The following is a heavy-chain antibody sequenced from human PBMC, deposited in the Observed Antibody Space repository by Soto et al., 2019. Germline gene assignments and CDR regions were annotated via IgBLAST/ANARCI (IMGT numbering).Heavy chain of an antibody. Sequence: SETLSLTCTVSGASVSDGYWSWIRQPPGKGLEWIGFMYFGGSFNYNPSLKSRVTISVDTSKNQFSLKLSSVTAADTAVYYCARTGNNWNDGSTFFYYGMDVWGQGTTVTVSS. CDR3: ARTGNNWNDGSTFFYYGMDV. CDR1: GASVSDGY. V-gene: IGHV4-59*08. D-gene: IGHD1-1*01. J-gene: IGHJ6*02. CDR2: MYFGGSF.